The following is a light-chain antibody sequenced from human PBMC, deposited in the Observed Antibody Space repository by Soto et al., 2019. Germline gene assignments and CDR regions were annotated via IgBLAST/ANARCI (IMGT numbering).Light chain of an antibody. J-gene: IGKJ2*01. CDR1: QGIRND. CDR2: AAS. Sequence: DIQMPQSPSSLSASVGDRVTITCRASQGIRNDLGWFQQKPGTAPKRLIFAASSLHSGVPSRFSGSGSGTESTLTISRLQPEDFATYYCLQHNNYPYTFGQGTKLEIK. CDR3: LQHNNYPYT. V-gene: IGKV1-17*01.